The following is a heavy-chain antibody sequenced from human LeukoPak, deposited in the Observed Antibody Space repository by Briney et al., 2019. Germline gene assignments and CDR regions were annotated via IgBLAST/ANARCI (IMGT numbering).Heavy chain of an antibody. D-gene: IGHD1-14*01. CDR1: GFTFSSYS. J-gene: IGHJ4*02. CDR3: ARSRGYNPNDH. Sequence: QSGGSLRLSCAASGFTFSSYSMNWVRQAPGKGLEWVSYISSSSSTIYYADSVKGRFTISRDNAKNSLYLQMNSLRAEDTAVYYCARSRGYNPNDHWGQGTLVTVSS. V-gene: IGHV3-48*04. CDR2: ISSSSSTI.